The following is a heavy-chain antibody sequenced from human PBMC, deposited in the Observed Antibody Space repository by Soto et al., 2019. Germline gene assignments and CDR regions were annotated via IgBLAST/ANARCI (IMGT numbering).Heavy chain of an antibody. CDR3: ARPLDRDGPKWWYYYYGMDV. J-gene: IGHJ6*02. D-gene: IGHD2-8*01. CDR1: GFTFSSYA. Sequence: GGSLRLSCAASGFTFSSYAMSWVRQAPGKGLEWVSAISGSGGSTYYADSVKGRFTISRDNSKNTLYLQMNNLRAEDTAVYYCARPLDRDGPKWWYYYYGMDVWGQGTTVTVSS. V-gene: IGHV3-23*01. CDR2: ISGSGGST.